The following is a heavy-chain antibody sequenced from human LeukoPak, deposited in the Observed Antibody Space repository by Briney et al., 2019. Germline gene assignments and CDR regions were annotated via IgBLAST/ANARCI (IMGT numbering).Heavy chain of an antibody. V-gene: IGHV1-46*01. CDR1: GYTFSNYY. CDR3: ARDRMFGGDVDY. CDR2: INPSGGST. D-gene: IGHD2-21*02. Sequence: ASVKVSCKASGYTFSNYYIHWVRQAPGQGLEWMGLINPSGGSTDYAQQFQGRVTMDRDTSTSKVYMELSSLRSEDTAVYHCARDRMFGGDVDYWGQGTLVTVSS. J-gene: IGHJ4*02.